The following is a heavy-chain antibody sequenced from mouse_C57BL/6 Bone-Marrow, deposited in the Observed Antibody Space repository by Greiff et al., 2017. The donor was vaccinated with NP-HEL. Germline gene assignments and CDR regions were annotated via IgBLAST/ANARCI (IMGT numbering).Heavy chain of an antibody. Sequence: VQLQQSGAELVKPGASVKISCKASGYTFTDYYINWVKQRPGQGLEWIGKIGPGSGSTYYNEKFKGKATLTADKSSSTAYMQLSSLTSEDSAVYFCARDTTVVATSVYYFDYWGQGTTLTVSS. CDR3: ARDTTVVATSVYYFDY. J-gene: IGHJ2*01. CDR2: IGPGSGST. V-gene: IGHV1-77*01. D-gene: IGHD1-1*01. CDR1: GYTFTDYY.